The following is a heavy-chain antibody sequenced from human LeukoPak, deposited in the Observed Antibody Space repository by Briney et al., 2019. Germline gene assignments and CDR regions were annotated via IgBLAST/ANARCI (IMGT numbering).Heavy chain of an antibody. CDR2: IWYDGSNK. V-gene: IGHV3-33*01. CDR3: AGGDFDY. Sequence: GGSLRLSCAASGITFRSYGMHWVRQAPGKGLEWVAFIWYDGSNKYYADSVKGRFTISRDNSRNTLFLQMNSLRAEDTAVYYCAGGDFDYWGQGTLVTVSS. J-gene: IGHJ4*02. CDR1: GITFRSYG.